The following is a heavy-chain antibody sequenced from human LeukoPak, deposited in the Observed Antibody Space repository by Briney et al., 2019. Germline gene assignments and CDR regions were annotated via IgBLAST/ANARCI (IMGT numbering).Heavy chain of an antibody. CDR1: GGTFSSYA. V-gene: IGHV1-69*04. CDR2: IIPILGIA. Sequence: SVKVSCKASGGTFSSYAISWVRQAPGQGLEWMGRIIPILGIANYAQKFQGRVTITADKSTSTAYMELSSLRSEDTAAYYCARVGYSSGWYPEIDYWGQGTLVTVSS. J-gene: IGHJ4*02. CDR3: ARVGYSSGWYPEIDY. D-gene: IGHD6-19*01.